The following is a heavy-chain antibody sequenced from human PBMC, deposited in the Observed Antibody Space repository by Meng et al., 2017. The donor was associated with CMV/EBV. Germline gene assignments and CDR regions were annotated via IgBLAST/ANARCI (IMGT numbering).Heavy chain of an antibody. J-gene: IGHJ6*02. D-gene: IGHD3-16*01. CDR3: ARVFGDSYYYYGMDV. CDR1: GGSISSYY. CDR2: IYYSGST. Sequence: GSLRLSCTVSGGSISSYYWSWIRQPPGKGLEWIGYIYYSGSTNYNPSLKSRVTISVGTSKNQFSLKLSSVTAADTAVYYCARVFGDSYYYYGMDVWGQGTTVTVSS. V-gene: IGHV4-59*01.